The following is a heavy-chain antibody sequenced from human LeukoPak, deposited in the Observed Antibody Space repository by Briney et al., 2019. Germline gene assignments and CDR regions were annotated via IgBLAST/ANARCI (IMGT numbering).Heavy chain of an antibody. V-gene: IGHV3-23*01. D-gene: IGHD4-23*01. CDR1: GFTFSNYA. CDR3: AKEARRSSALTQLDY. Sequence: PGRSLRLSCEASGFTFSNYAMTWVRQAPGKGLEWVSTMVSSSDSTYYADSVKGRFTISRDTSRNTLSLQMNSLGADDTAVYYCAKEARRSSALTQLDYWGQGTLVTVSS. CDR2: MVSSSDST. J-gene: IGHJ4*02.